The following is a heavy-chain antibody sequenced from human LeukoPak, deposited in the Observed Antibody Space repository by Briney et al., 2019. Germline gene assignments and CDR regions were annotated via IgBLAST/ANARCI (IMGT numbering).Heavy chain of an antibody. Sequence: QPGRSLRLSCAASGFTFSSNAMHWVRQAPGKGLEWVAIISYDGSNKYYADSVKGRFTISRDNSKNMVYLQVISLTAEDTAVYYCAKDDAWLRFGEWSQGTLVTVSA. CDR1: GFTFSSNA. J-gene: IGHJ4*02. V-gene: IGHV3-30*04. D-gene: IGHD3-10*01. CDR2: ISYDGSNK. CDR3: AKDDAWLRFGE.